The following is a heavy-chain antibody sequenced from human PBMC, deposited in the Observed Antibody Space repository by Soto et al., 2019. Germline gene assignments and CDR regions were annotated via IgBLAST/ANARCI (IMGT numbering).Heavy chain of an antibody. CDR3: AKDRRVLLWFGEPTIPYYYGMDV. CDR1: GFNFSSYA. CDR2: ISGSGGST. V-gene: IGHV3-23*01. J-gene: IGHJ6*02. D-gene: IGHD3-10*01. Sequence: PGGSLRLSCAASGFNFSSYAMSWVRQAPGKGLKWVSAISGSGGSTYYADSVKGRFTISRDNSKNTLYLQMNSLRAEDTAVYYCAKDRRVLLWFGEPTIPYYYGMDVWGQGTTVTVSS.